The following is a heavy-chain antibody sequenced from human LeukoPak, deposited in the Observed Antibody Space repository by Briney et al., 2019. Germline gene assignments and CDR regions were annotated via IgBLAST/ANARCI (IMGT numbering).Heavy chain of an antibody. CDR3: ATGRDADSARGYYDMDV. J-gene: IGHJ6*02. CDR1: GGSITGYY. V-gene: IGHV4-4*07. D-gene: IGHD5-24*01. CDR2: IYSGGST. Sequence: SETLSLTCTVSGGSITGYYWTWIRQPAGKGLEWIGRIYSGGSTNYNPPLKSRVTMSVDTSKNQFSLKLSSVTAADTAIYYCATGRDADSARGYYDMDVWGQGTTVTVSS.